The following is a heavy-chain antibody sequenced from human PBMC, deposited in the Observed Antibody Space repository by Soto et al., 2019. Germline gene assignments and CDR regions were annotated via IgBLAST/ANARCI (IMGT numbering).Heavy chain of an antibody. CDR2: IYATGTT. J-gene: IGHJ5*02. CDR1: GASISGFY. D-gene: IGHD1-1*01. CDR3: VRDGTKTLRDWFDP. Sequence: SETLSLTCTVSGASISGFYWSWIRKSAGKGLEWIGRIYATGTTDYNPSLKSRVMMSVDASKKQFSLKLRSVTAADTAVYYCVRDGTKTLRDWFDPWGQGISVTVPS. V-gene: IGHV4-4*07.